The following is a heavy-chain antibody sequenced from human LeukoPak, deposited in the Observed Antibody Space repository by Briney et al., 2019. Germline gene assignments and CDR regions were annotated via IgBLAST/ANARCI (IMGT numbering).Heavy chain of an antibody. D-gene: IGHD3/OR15-3a*01. Sequence: PSETLSLTCTVSGGSISSSSYYWGWIRQPPGKGLEWIGSIYYSGSTYYNPSLKSRVTISVDTSKNQFSLKLSSVTAADTAVYYCAREWTGESYWGQGTLVTVSS. CDR1: GGSISSSSYY. CDR3: AREWTGESY. V-gene: IGHV4-39*07. J-gene: IGHJ4*02. CDR2: IYYSGST.